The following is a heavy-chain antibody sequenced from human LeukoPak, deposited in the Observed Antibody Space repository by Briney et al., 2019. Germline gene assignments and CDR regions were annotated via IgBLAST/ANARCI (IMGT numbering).Heavy chain of an antibody. CDR2: IYTDGDT. J-gene: IGHJ5*02. CDR3: ATSAAVGGVKWFDP. CDR1: GGSISSYY. D-gene: IGHD6-19*01. Sequence: SETLSLTCNVYGGSISSYYWSWIRQTAGKGLEWIGRIYTDGDTDYNPSLKSRVTISVDKSRNQLFLNLNSVTAADTAVYYCATSAAVGGVKWFDPWGQGTPVTVSS. V-gene: IGHV4-4*07.